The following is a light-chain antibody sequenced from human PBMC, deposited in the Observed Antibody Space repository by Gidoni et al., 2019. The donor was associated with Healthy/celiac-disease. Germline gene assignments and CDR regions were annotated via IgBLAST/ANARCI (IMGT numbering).Light chain of an antibody. Sequence: SSELTQGSAVSVALGQTVRITCQGDSLRSYYASWYQQKPGQAPVLVIYGKNNRPSGIPDRFSGSSSGNTASLTITGAQAEDEADYYCNSRDSSGNVVFGGGTKLTVL. J-gene: IGLJ2*01. V-gene: IGLV3-19*01. CDR3: NSRDSSGNVV. CDR1: SLRSYY. CDR2: GKN.